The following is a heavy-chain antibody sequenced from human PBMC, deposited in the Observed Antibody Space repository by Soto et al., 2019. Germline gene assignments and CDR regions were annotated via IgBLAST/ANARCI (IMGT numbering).Heavy chain of an antibody. V-gene: IGHV5-51*01. CDR1: GYNFTIYW. J-gene: IGHJ4*02. D-gene: IGHD3-16*01. Sequence: GESQNISCKGSGYNFTIYWSGWVRQMPGKGLEWMGIIYPGDSDTRYSPSFQGQVTISADKSISTAYLQWSSLKASDTAMYYCARRAGGSIPVDYWGQGTLVTVSS. CDR3: ARRAGGSIPVDY. CDR2: IYPGDSDT.